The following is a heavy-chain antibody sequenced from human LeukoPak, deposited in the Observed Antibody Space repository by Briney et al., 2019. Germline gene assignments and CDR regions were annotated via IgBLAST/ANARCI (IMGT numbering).Heavy chain of an antibody. V-gene: IGHV3-23*01. Sequence: GGSLRLSCVASGFTLTNYVMSWVRQAPGKGLEWVSSISGRGENTYYADSVKGRFTVSRDKLKSTVFLQMNSLRAEDTAVYYCAREGDYGDYPGGHWGQGTLVTVSS. D-gene: IGHD4-17*01. CDR1: GFTLTNYV. CDR2: ISGRGENT. CDR3: AREGDYGDYPGGH. J-gene: IGHJ4*02.